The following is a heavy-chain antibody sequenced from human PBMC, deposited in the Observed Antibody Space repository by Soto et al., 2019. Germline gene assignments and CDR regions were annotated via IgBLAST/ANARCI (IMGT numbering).Heavy chain of an antibody. V-gene: IGHV3-30-3*01. J-gene: IGHJ4*02. D-gene: IGHD5-18*01. Sequence: GGSLRLSCAASGFTFSSYAMHWVRQAPGKGLEWVAVISYDGSNKYYADSVKGRFTISRDNSKNTLYLQMTNMDPVDTATYYCAHLPWKQLWPRAPVVYWGQGTPVTVSS. CDR3: AHLPWKQLWPRAPVVY. CDR1: GFTFSSYA. CDR2: ISYDGSNK.